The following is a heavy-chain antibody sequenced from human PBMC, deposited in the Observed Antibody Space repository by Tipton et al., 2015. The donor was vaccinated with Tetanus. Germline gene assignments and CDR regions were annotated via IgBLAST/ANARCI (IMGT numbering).Heavy chain of an antibody. CDR3: AREDRGYYGFWSGLAYGMGV. CDR1: GDSVSSNSAA. D-gene: IGHD3-3*01. V-gene: IGHV6-1*01. J-gene: IGHJ6*02. Sequence: GLVKPSQTLSLTCAISGDSVSSNSAAWNWIRQSPSRGLEWLGRTYYRSKWYNDYAVSVKSRITINPDTSKNQFSLQLNSVTPENTTVYYYAREDRGYYGFWSGLAYGMGVWSQGTTVTVS. CDR2: TYYRSKWYN.